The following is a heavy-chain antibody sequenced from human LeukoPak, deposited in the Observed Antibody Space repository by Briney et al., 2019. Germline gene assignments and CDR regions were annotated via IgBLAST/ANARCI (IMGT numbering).Heavy chain of an antibody. CDR2: IKQDGSEK. CDR3: ARDFYGDYALSAFDI. CDR1: GFTFSSYW. J-gene: IGHJ3*02. D-gene: IGHD4-17*01. Sequence: PGGSLRLSCAASGFTFSSYWMSWVRQAPGKGLECLANIKQDGSEKYYVDSVKGRFTISRDNAKNSLYLQMNSLRAEDTAAYYCARDFYGDYALSAFDIWGQGTMVTVSS. V-gene: IGHV3-7*01.